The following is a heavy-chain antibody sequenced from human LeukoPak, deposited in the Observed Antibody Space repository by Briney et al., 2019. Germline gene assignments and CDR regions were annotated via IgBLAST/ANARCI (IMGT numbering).Heavy chain of an antibody. D-gene: IGHD3-10*01. J-gene: IGHJ6*03. CDR1: NGSMNNYL. CDR2: IETRGVT. CDR3: ARAFYYGSGPYYYYMDV. Sequence: PSETLSLTCTVSNGSMNNYLWSWIRQSAEKGLEWIGHIETRGVTDNNPSLKSRLTMSIDTSKNQFSLKLSSVTAADTAVYFCARAFYYGSGPYYYYMDVWGKGTTVTISS. V-gene: IGHV4-4*07.